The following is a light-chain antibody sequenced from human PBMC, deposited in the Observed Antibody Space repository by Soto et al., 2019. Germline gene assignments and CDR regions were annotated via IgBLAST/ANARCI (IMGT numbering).Light chain of an antibody. CDR3: QQYGSSPVT. CDR1: QNISNY. V-gene: IGKV3-20*01. CDR2: GAS. Sequence: IVLTQSPATLTLSPGKRATLSCRASQNISNYLIWYQQKPGQAPRLLIYGASSRATGIPDRFSGSGSGTDFTLTISRLEPEDFAVYYCQQYGSSPVTFGGGTKVDIK. J-gene: IGKJ4*01.